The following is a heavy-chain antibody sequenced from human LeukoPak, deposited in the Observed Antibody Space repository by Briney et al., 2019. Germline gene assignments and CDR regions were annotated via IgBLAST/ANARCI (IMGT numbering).Heavy chain of an antibody. CDR2: INPNSGGT. V-gene: IGHV1-2*06. CDR1: GYTFTGYY. CDR3: ARGDYSNYFDY. Sequence: ASVKVSCKGSGYTFTGYYMHWVRQAPGQGLEWMGRINPNSGGTNYAQKFQGRVTMTRDTSISTAYMELSGLRSDDTAVYYCARGDYSNYFDYWGQGTLVTVSS. J-gene: IGHJ4*02. D-gene: IGHD4-11*01.